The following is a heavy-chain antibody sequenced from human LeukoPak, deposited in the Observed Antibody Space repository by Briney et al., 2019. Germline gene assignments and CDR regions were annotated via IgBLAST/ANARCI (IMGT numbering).Heavy chain of an antibody. J-gene: IGHJ4*02. Sequence: PGGSLRLSCAASGFTFSSYAMSWVRQAPGKGLEWVSVIYSGGNTYYADSVKGRFTISRDNFKNTLYLQMNGLRADDTAVYYCARGSVYYGSGTYFDYWGQGTLVTVSS. V-gene: IGHV3-23*03. CDR2: IYSGGNT. CDR3: ARGSVYYGSGTYFDY. D-gene: IGHD3-10*01. CDR1: GFTFSSYA.